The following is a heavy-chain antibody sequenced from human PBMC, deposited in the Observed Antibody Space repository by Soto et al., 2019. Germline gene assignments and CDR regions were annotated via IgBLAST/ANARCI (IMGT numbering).Heavy chain of an antibody. CDR3: AIEQRTSGWNIFSYYDGMDV. CDR1: GYTFTSYA. J-gene: IGHJ6*02. D-gene: IGHD6-19*01. V-gene: IGHV7-4-1*01. CDR2: INTNTGNP. Sequence: QVHLVQSGSELKKPGASVKVSCKASGYTFTSYAMHWVRQAPGQGLEWLGWINTNTGNPTYAQGFTGRFVFSLDTSVSTAYLQICSLKAEDTAVYYCAIEQRTSGWNIFSYYDGMDVWCQGTTVTVSS.